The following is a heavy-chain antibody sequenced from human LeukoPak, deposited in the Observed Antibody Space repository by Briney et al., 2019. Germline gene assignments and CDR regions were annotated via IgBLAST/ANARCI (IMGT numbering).Heavy chain of an antibody. CDR2: ISGSGGST. J-gene: IGHJ4*02. CDR3: ASPGGGSISHFDY. D-gene: IGHD2-2*01. V-gene: IGHV3-23*01. Sequence: GGSLRLSCAASGFTFSSHAMSWVRQAPGKGLEWVSGISGSGGSTHYADSVKGRFTISRDNSKNILYLQMNSLRAEDTAVYYCASPGGGSISHFDYWGQGTLVTVSS. CDR1: GFTFSSHA.